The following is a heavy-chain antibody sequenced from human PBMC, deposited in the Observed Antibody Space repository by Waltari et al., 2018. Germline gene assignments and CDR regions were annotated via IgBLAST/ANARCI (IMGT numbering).Heavy chain of an antibody. D-gene: IGHD3-3*01. CDR2: IYHSGSA. CDR3: ARGYQRSDLWGAYHYFDY. J-gene: IGHJ4*02. V-gene: IGHV4-38-2*02. Sequence: QVQLQESGPGLVKPSETLSLTGTVSDYPISSVNFWGWIRQPPGKGLEWIGSIYHSGSAYYNPSLKSRVTMSVDTSMNQFSLKLSSVTTADTAIYYCARGYQRSDLWGAYHYFDYWGQGALVTVSS. CDR1: DYPISSVNF.